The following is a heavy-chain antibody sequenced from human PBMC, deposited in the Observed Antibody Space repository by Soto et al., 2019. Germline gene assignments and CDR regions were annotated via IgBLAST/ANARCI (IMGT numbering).Heavy chain of an antibody. CDR1: GFAFGAYA. CDR2: ISGAGGNT. Sequence: EVQLLESGGGLVQPGGSLRLSCAASGFAFGAYAMTWVRQAPGKGLEWVSVISGAGGNTYYADSVKGRFTVSRDNSKKMVYLEMKSLRVEDTAIYYCAKDPVPQLLPSWWFDPWGQGTRVTVSS. D-gene: IGHD2-2*01. CDR3: AKDPVPQLLPSWWFDP. V-gene: IGHV3-23*01. J-gene: IGHJ5*02.